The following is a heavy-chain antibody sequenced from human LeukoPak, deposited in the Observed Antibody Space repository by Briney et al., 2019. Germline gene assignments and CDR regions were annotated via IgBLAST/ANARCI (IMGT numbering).Heavy chain of an antibody. Sequence: SETLSLTCTVSGGSISSGSYYWSWIRQPPGKGLEWIGYIYYSGSTNYNPSLKSRVTISVDTSKNQFSLKLSSVTAADTAVYYCARGVVRYTCALWGQGTLVTVSS. J-gene: IGHJ4*02. V-gene: IGHV4-61*01. CDR2: IYYSGST. CDR1: GGSISSGSYY. CDR3: ARGVVRYTCAL. D-gene: IGHD3-9*01.